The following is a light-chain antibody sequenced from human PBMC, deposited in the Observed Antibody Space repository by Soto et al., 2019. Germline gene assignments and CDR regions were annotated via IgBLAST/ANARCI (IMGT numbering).Light chain of an antibody. CDR1: QSVNSNY. J-gene: IGKJ1*01. CDR3: QQYGSSRWT. V-gene: IGKV3-20*01. Sequence: EIVMTQSPGTLSLSPCERATLSCIASQSVNSNYLAWHQQKPGQAPRLLIYGASSRATGIPDRFSGSGSGTAFTLTISRLEPEDFAVYYCQQYGSSRWTFGQGTKVDIK. CDR2: GAS.